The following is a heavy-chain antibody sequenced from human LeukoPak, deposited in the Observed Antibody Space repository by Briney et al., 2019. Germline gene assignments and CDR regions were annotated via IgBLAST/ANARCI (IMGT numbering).Heavy chain of an antibody. CDR1: GFTFDDYA. CDR2: ISWNSGSI. CDR3: AKGTCSSTSCYFDY. Sequence: GGSLRLSCAASGFTFDDYAMHWVRQAPGKGLEWVSGISWNSGSIGYADSVKGRFTISRENAKNSLYLQMNSLRAEDMALYYCAKGTCSSTSCYFDYWGQGTLVTVSS. D-gene: IGHD2-2*01. V-gene: IGHV3-9*03. J-gene: IGHJ4*02.